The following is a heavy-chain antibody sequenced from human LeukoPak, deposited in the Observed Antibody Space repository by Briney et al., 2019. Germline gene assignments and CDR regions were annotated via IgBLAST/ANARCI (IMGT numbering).Heavy chain of an antibody. CDR2: MNPNSGNT. V-gene: IGHV1-8*01. Sequence: ASVKVSCKASGYTFTSYDINWVRQATGQGLEWMGWMNPNSGNTGYAQKLQGRVTMTRNTSINTAYMELSSLRSEDTAVYYCARVPFLGYCSSTSCYSEGYYFDYWGQGTLVTVSS. D-gene: IGHD2-2*02. CDR1: GYTFTSYD. J-gene: IGHJ4*02. CDR3: ARVPFLGYCSSTSCYSEGYYFDY.